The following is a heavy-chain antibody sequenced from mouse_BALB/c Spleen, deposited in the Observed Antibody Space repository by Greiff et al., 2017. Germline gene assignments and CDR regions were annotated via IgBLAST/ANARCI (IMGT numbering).Heavy chain of an antibody. CDR3: ARHDDYHYYAMDY. CDR1: GFTFSSYG. Sequence: DVMLVESGGDLVKPGGSLKLSCAASGFTFSSYGMSWVRQTPDKRLEWVATISSGGSYTDYPDSVKGRFTISRDNAKNTLYLQMSSLKSEDTAMYYCARHDDYHYYAMDYWGQGTSVTVSS. CDR2: ISSGGSYT. J-gene: IGHJ4*01. V-gene: IGHV5-6*02. D-gene: IGHD2-4*01.